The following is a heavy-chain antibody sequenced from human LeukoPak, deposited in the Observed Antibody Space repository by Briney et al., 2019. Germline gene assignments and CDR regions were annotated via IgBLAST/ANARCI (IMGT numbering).Heavy chain of an antibody. CDR1: GFTVSSNY. D-gene: IGHD1-26*01. J-gene: IGHJ4*02. V-gene: IGHV3-30*02. CDR2: IRYDGSNK. Sequence: GGSLRLSCAASGFTVSSNYMSWVRQAPGKGLEWVAFIRYDGSNKYYADSVKGRFTISRDNSKNTLYLQMNSLRAEDTAVYYCAKDPSDIVGAIDYWGQGTLVTVSS. CDR3: AKDPSDIVGAIDY.